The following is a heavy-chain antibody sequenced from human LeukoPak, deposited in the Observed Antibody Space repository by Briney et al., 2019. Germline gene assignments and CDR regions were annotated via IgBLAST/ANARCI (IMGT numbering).Heavy chain of an antibody. CDR1: GFSFNTYA. CDR3: AKPITIFGVVTYYFDY. Sequence: GGSLRLSCAASGFSFNTYAMSWVRQAPGKGLEWVSTISGRGDSPFYADSVKGRFSISRDNSKNTLYLQMNSLRAEDTAVYYCAKPITIFGVVTYYFDYWGQGTLVTVSS. CDR2: ISGRGDSP. J-gene: IGHJ4*02. V-gene: IGHV3-23*01. D-gene: IGHD3-3*01.